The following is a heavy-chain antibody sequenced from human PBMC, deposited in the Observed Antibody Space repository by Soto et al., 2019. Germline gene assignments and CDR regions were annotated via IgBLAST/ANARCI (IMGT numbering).Heavy chain of an antibody. V-gene: IGHV3-7*01. D-gene: IGHD3-10*01. Sequence: HPGGSLRLSCAASGFSFNNYWMSWVRQSPGKGLEWVANIKQDGREKYYVDSVKGRFTISRDNAKNSLYLQMDTLRVEDTALYYCAGRFGDNPKSNYAEYFHHWGQGTKVTVSS. CDR2: IKQDGREK. J-gene: IGHJ1*01. CDR1: GFSFNNYW. CDR3: AGRFGDNPKSNYAEYFHH.